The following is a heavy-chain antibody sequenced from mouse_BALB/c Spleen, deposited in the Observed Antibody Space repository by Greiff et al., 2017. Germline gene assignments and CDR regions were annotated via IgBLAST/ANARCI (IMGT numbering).Heavy chain of an antibody. CDR1: GYAFSSYW. CDR3: ARWDDYGAWFAY. J-gene: IGHJ3*01. V-gene: IGHV1-80*01. D-gene: IGHD2-4*01. Sequence: VQLQQSGAELVRPGSSVKISCKASGYAFSSYWMNWVKQRPGQGLEWIGQIYPGDGDTNYNGKFKGKATLTADKSSSTAYMQLSSLTSEDSAVYFCARWDDYGAWFAYWGQGTLVTVSA. CDR2: IYPGDGDT.